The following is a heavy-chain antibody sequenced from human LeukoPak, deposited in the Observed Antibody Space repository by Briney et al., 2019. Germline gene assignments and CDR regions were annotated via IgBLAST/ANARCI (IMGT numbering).Heavy chain of an antibody. CDR2: IQQDGSEK. D-gene: IGHD6-19*01. CDR1: GFIFSSFW. Sequence: PGGSLRLSCAASGFIFSSFWMSWVRQAPGKGLEWVAHIQQDGSEKYYVDSVKGRFTISRDNAKNSLYLQMNSLRAEDTAVYFCSRAHSGYSRAWDDAFDIWGQGTMVTVSS. CDR3: SRAHSGYSRAWDDAFDI. J-gene: IGHJ3*02. V-gene: IGHV3-7*01.